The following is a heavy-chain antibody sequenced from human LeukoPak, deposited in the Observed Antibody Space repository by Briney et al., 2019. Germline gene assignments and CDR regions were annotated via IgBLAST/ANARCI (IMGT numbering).Heavy chain of an antibody. V-gene: IGHV4-34*01. CDR2: INHSGST. Sequence: PSETLSLTCAVYGGSFSGYYWSWIRQPPGKGLEWIGGINHSGSTNYNPSLKSRVTISVDTSKNQFSLKLASVTAADTAVYYCARKQNLNWFDPWGQGTLVTVSS. CDR1: GGSFSGYY. CDR3: ARKQNLNWFDP. J-gene: IGHJ5*02.